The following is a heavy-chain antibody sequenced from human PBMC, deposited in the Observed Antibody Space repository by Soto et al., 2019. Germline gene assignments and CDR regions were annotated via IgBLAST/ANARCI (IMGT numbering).Heavy chain of an antibody. CDR2: ISAYNGNT. D-gene: IGHD6-13*01. J-gene: IGHJ4*02. V-gene: IGHV1-18*01. CDR3: ATDDRYSSSWARFDY. Sequence: QVQLVQSGAEVKKPWASVKVSCKASGYTFTSYGLSWVRQAPGQGLEWMGWISAYNGNTNYAQKLQGRVTMTTDTSTSTAYLELRSRRSDDTAVYYCATDDRYSSSWARFDYWCQGTLVTVSS. CDR1: GYTFTSYG.